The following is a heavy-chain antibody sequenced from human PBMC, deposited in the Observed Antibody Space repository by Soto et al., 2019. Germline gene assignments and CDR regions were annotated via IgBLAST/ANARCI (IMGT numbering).Heavy chain of an antibody. V-gene: IGHV3-73*01. CDR1: GFTFSGSA. D-gene: IGHD3-3*01. J-gene: IGHJ6*03. Sequence: EVQLVESGGGLVQPGGSLKLSCAASGFTFSGSAMHWVRQASGKGLEWVGRIRSKANNYATAYGASVKGRFTISRDDSKNKAYLQMNNLKTEDTAVYDCSRQASDFWSGKPQYYMDVWGKGTKVTVAS. CDR3: SRQASDFWSGKPQYYMDV. CDR2: IRSKANNYAT.